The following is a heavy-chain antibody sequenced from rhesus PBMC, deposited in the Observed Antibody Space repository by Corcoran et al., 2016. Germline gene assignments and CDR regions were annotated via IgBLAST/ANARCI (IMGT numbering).Heavy chain of an antibody. V-gene: IGHV4S19*01. J-gene: IGHJ4*01. CDR3: ARDEVGTTIRLDY. CDR1: GGSIRRNNW. CDR2: IIGSSGST. Sequence: QVQLQESGPGLGKHSETLSLPCAVSGGSIRRNNWVLRIRRPPRKGVGWIGMIIGSSGSTYYNPSLKSRVTISKDTSKNQFSLKLSSVTAADTAVYYCARDEVGTTIRLDYWGQGVLVTVSS. D-gene: IGHD1-44*01.